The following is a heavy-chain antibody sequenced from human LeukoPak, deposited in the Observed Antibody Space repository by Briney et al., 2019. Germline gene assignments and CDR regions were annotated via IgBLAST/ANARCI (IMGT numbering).Heavy chain of an antibody. J-gene: IGHJ4*02. Sequence: PSETLSLTCAVYGGSFSGYYWSWIRQPPGKGLEWNGEINHSGSTNYNPSLKSRVTISVDTSKNQFSLKLSSVTAADTAVYYCARRSVVRGVTPFDYWGQGTLVTVSS. CDR3: ARRSVVRGVTPFDY. CDR1: GGSFSGYY. V-gene: IGHV4-34*01. D-gene: IGHD3-10*01. CDR2: INHSGST.